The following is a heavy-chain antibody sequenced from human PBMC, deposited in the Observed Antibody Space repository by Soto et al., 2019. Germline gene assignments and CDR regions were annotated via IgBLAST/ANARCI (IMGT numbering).Heavy chain of an antibody. Sequence: QVQLVESGGGVVQPGRSLRLSCEASGFTFSSYGMHWVRQAPGKGLEWVAVIWYDGSNKYYADSVKGRFTISRDNSKNTLYLQMNSLRAEDTAVYYCARASRGYYGSGSYYRYYYYYGMDVWGQGTTVTVSS. D-gene: IGHD3-10*01. CDR2: IWYDGSNK. CDR3: ARASRGYYGSGSYYRYYYYYGMDV. CDR1: GFTFSSYG. V-gene: IGHV3-33*01. J-gene: IGHJ6*02.